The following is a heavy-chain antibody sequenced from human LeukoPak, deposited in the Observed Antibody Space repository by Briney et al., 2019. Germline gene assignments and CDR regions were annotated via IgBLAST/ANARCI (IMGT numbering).Heavy chain of an antibody. D-gene: IGHD3-22*01. CDR2: INWNSDNI. J-gene: IGHJ3*02. Sequence: PGRSLRLSCAASGFTFNDHAMYWARHAPGKGLEWVSGINWNSDNIGYADSVKGRSTISRDDAKNSLFLQMNSLRTEDTALYYCARASYYYDTTGLGAVDIWGQGTMVTVSS. CDR1: GFTFNDHA. CDR3: ARASYYYDTTGLGAVDI. V-gene: IGHV3-9*01.